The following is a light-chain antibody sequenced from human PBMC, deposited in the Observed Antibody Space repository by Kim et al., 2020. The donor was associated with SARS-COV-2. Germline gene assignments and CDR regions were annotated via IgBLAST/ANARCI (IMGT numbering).Light chain of an antibody. CDR2: EVS. V-gene: IGLV2-8*01. CDR1: SSDVGGYNY. CDR3: SSYAGSNNLG. Sequence: QSALTQPPSASGSPGQSVTISCTGTSSDVGGYNYVSWYQQHPGKAPKLMIYEVSKRPSGVTDRFSGSKSGNTASLTVSGLQAEDEADYYCSSYAGSNNLGFGGGTQLTVL. J-gene: IGLJ2*01.